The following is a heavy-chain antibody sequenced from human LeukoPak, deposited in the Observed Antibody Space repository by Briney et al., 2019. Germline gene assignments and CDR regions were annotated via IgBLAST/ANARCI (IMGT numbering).Heavy chain of an antibody. D-gene: IGHD2-15*01. Sequence: SVKVSCKASGGTFSSYAISWVRQAPGQGLEWMGGIIPIFGTANYAQKFQGRVTITADESTSTAYMELSSLRPEDTAVYYCARAGYCSGGSCYPTGASDRWFDPWGQGTLVTVSS. CDR1: GGTFSSYA. CDR3: ARAGYCSGGSCYPTGASDRWFDP. J-gene: IGHJ5*02. CDR2: IIPIFGTA. V-gene: IGHV1-69*13.